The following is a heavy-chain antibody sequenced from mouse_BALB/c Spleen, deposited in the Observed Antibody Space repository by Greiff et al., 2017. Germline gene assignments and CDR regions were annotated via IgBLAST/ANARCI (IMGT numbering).Heavy chain of an antibody. D-gene: IGHD4-1*01. CDR1: GFTFTSYW. CDR2: INPSNGGT. CDR3: TTGTYAMDY. J-gene: IGHJ4*01. Sequence: VQLQQPGAGLVKPGASVKLSCTASGFTFTSYWMHWVKLRPGQGFEWIGEINPSNGGTNYNEKFKRKATLTVDKSSSTAYMQLSSLTSEDSAVYDWTTGTYAMDYWGQGTSVTVSS. V-gene: IGHV1S16*01.